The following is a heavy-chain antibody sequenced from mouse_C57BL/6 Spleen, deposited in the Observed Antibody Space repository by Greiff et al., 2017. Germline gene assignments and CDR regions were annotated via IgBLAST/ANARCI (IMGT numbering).Heavy chain of an antibody. CDR2: INPSNGGT. CDR3: ARGFITTVVADFDY. CDR1: GYTFTSYW. J-gene: IGHJ2*01. Sequence: VQLQQPGTELVKPGASVKLSCKASGYTFTSYWMHWVKQRPGQGLEWIGNINPSNGGTNYNEKFKSKATLTVDKSSSTAYMQLSSLTSEDSAVDYCARGFITTVVADFDYWGQGTTLTVSS. V-gene: IGHV1-53*01. D-gene: IGHD1-1*01.